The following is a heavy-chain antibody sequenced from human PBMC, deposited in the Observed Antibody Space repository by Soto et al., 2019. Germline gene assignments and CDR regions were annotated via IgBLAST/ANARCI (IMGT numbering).Heavy chain of an antibody. CDR3: TRGYGDYVRDY. D-gene: IGHD4-17*01. V-gene: IGHV3-73*01. J-gene: IGHJ4*02. CDR2: IRSKSNSYAT. CDR1: GFTFSGSA. Sequence: EVQLVESGGGLVQPGGFLKLSCEVSGFTFSGSAMHWVRQASGKGLEWVGRIRSKSNSYATAYAASVKGRFTISRDDSKNTAYLQMNSLKTEDTAVYYCTRGYGDYVRDYWGQGTLVTVSS.